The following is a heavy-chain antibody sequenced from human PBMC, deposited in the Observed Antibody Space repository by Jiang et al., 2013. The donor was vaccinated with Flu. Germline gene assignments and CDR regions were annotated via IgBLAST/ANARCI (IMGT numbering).Heavy chain of an antibody. D-gene: IGHD6-19*01. J-gene: IGHJ4*02. CDR2: IYYSGST. V-gene: IGHV4-59*08. Sequence: LVESGPGLVKPSETLSLTCTVSGGSISSYYWSWIRQPPGKGLEWIGYIYYSGSTNYNPSLKSRVTISVDTSKNQFSLKLSSVTAADTAVYYCARQGERYSSGWYLSAFDYWGQGTLVTVSS. CDR1: GGSISSYY. CDR3: ARQGERYSSGWYLSAFDY.